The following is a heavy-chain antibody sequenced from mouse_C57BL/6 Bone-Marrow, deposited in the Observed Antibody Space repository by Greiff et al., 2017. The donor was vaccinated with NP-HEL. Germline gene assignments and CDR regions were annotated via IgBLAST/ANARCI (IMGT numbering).Heavy chain of an antibody. D-gene: IGHD3-2*02. CDR2: ISSGSSTI. V-gene: IGHV5-17*01. CDR3: AKTAQATDYFDY. J-gene: IGHJ2*01. CDR1: GFTFSDYG. Sequence: EVQVVESGGGLVKPGGSLKLSCAASGFTFSDYGMHWVRQAPEKGLEWVAYISSGSSTIYYADTVKGRFTISRDNAKNTLFLQMTSLRSEDTAMYYCAKTAQATDYFDYWGQGTTLTVSS.